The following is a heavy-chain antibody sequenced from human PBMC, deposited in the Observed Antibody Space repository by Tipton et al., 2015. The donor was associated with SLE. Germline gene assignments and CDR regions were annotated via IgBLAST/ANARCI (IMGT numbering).Heavy chain of an antibody. CDR3: AKMGRAFDI. Sequence: GSLRLSCAASGFTFSSYGMHWVRQAPGKGLEWVAFIRHDGSNKYYADSVKGRFTISRDNSKNTLYLQMNSLRAEDTAVYYCAKMGRAFDIWGQGTMVTVSS. V-gene: IGHV3-30*02. CDR1: GFTFSSYG. CDR2: IRHDGSNK. D-gene: IGHD1-26*01. J-gene: IGHJ3*02.